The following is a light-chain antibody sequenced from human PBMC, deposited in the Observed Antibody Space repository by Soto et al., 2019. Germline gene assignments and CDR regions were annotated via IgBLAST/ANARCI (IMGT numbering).Light chain of an antibody. Sequence: QSVLTQPPSVSGAPGQRVTISCTGSSSNIGAGYDVHWYQQLPGTAPKLLIYGNSNRPSGVPDRFSGSKSGTSASLAITGLQAEDEADYYCQSYDSSLSGWVFFGGSKLTVL. CDR3: QSYDSSLSGWV. CDR2: GNS. V-gene: IGLV1-40*01. CDR1: SSNIGAGYD. J-gene: IGLJ3*02.